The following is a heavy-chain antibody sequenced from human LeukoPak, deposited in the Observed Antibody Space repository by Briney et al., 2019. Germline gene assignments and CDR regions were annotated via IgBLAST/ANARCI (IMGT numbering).Heavy chain of an antibody. CDR1: GFTLTSYS. V-gene: IGHV3-23*01. CDR3: AKDGGLWVSAHWGDS. D-gene: IGHD7-27*01. Sequence: GGSLRPSCAASGFTLTSYSMNWVGQAPGKGLKWVSTITTGGPNTYYADSVKGRFTVSRDDSKNTLYLQMNSLRAEDTAVYYCAKDGGLWVSAHWGDSWGRGTLVTVSS. J-gene: IGHJ4*02. CDR2: ITTGGPNT.